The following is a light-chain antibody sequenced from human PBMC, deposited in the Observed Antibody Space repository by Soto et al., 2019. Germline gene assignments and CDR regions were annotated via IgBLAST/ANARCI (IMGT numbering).Light chain of an antibody. J-gene: IGKJ4*01. Sequence: EVVMTQSPATLSVSPGERVTFSGRASQSVTNNLAWYPHKPGESHRLLIAGASTGASGIPPRFSGSGSGTEFTLTLDRLQSADFAVYYCQQYDRSPLTFGGGTKVEIK. CDR1: QSVTNN. CDR3: QQYDRSPLT. V-gene: IGKV3-15*01. CDR2: GAS.